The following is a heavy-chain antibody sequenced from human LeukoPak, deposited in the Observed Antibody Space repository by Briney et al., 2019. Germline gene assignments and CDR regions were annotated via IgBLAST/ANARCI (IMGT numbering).Heavy chain of an antibody. J-gene: IGHJ4*02. CDR1: GGSISSSSYY. D-gene: IGHD1/OR15-1a*01. V-gene: IGHV4-39*01. Sequence: PSETLSLTCTVSGGSISSSSYYWGWIRQPPGKGLEWIGSIYYSGSTYYNPSLKSRVTISVDTSKNQFSLKLSSVTAVDTAVYYCARQTTGPIDYWGQGTLVTVSS. CDR2: IYYSGST. CDR3: ARQTTGPIDY.